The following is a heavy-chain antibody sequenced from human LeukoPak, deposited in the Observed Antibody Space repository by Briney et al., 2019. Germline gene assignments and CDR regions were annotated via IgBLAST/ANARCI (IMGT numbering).Heavy chain of an antibody. V-gene: IGHV3-30*02. CDR3: AREGGARWAAAGNFDY. CDR2: IRYDGSNK. J-gene: IGHJ4*02. Sequence: GGSLRLSCAASGFTFSSYGMHWVRQAPGKGLEWVAFIRYDGSNKYYADSVKGRFTISRDNSKNTLYLQMNSLRAEDTAVYYCAREGGARWAAAGNFDYWGQGTLVTVSS. CDR1: GFTFSSYG. D-gene: IGHD6-13*01.